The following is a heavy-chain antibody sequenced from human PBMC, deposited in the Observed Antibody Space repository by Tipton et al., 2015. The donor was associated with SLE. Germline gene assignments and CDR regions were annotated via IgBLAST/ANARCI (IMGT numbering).Heavy chain of an antibody. CDR3: ARDTPIAEEGGYYYYYGMDV. D-gene: IGHD6-13*01. V-gene: IGHV1-18*01. J-gene: IGHJ6*02. CDR2: ISTYNGNT. Sequence: QSGAEVKKPGASVKVSCKASGYTFTRYGISWVRQAPGQGLEWMGWISTYNGNTNYAQKLQGRVTMTTDTSTSTAYMELRSLRSDDTALYYCARDTPIAEEGGYYYYYGMDVWGQGTTVTVSS. CDR1: GYTFTRYG.